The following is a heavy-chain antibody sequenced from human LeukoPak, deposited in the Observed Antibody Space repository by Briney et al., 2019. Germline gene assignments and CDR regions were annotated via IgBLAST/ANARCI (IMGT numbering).Heavy chain of an antibody. CDR1: GYTFTSYA. CDR3: ARSGIVGATTSWWRSSPGASGSGIDY. Sequence: ASVKVSCKASGYTFTSYAMNWVRQAPGQGLEWMGWINTNTGNPTYAQGFTGRFVFSLDTSVSTAYLQISSLKAEDTAVYYCARSGIVGATTSWWRSSPGASGSGIDYWGQGTLVTVSP. V-gene: IGHV7-4-1*02. J-gene: IGHJ4*02. D-gene: IGHD1-26*01. CDR2: INTNTGNP.